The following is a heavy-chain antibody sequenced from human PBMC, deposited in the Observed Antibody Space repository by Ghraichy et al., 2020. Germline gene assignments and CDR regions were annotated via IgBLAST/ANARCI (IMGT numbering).Heavy chain of an antibody. D-gene: IGHD6-13*01. J-gene: IGHJ3*02. CDR2: IYYSGST. CDR3: ARQGDIAAAGTSAFDI. CDR1: GGSISSSSYY. Sequence: SQTLSLTCTVSGGSISSSSYYWGWIRQPPGKGLEWIGSIYYSGSTYYNPSLKSRVTISVDTSKNQFSLKLSSVTAADTAVYYCARQGDIAAAGTSAFDIWGQGTMVTVSS. V-gene: IGHV4-39*01.